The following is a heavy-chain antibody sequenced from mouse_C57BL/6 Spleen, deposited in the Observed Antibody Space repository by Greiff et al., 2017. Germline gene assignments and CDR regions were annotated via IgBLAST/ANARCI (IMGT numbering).Heavy chain of an antibody. CDR2: INPSSGYT. V-gene: IGHV1-7*01. D-gene: IGHD3-2*02. CDR3: AKTAQATYAMDY. Sequence: QVQLKESGAELAKPGASVKLSCKASGYTFTSYWMHWVKQRPGQGLEWIGYINPSSGYTKYNQKFKDKATLTADKSSSTAYMQLSSLTYEDSAVYYCAKTAQATYAMDYWGQGTSVTVSS. CDR1: GYTFTSYW. J-gene: IGHJ4*01.